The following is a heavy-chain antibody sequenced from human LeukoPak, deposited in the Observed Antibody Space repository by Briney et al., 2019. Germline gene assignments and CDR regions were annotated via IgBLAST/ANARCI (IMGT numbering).Heavy chain of an antibody. J-gene: IGHJ5*02. D-gene: IGHD1-26*01. CDR3: ARGPGPLFGAWFDP. V-gene: IGHV4-34*01. CDR2: INHSGST. CDR1: GGSFSGYY. Sequence: SETVSLTCAVYGGSFSGYYWSWIRQPPGKGLEWIGEINHSGSTNYNPSLKSRVTISVDTSKNQFSLKLSSVTAADTAVYYCARGPGPLFGAWFDPWGQGTLVTVSS.